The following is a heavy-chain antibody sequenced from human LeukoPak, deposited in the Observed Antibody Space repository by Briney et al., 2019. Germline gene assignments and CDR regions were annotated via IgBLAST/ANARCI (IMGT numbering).Heavy chain of an antibody. CDR2: IKEDGSEK. CDR1: GFTFRSYW. Sequence: TGGSLRLSCAASGFTFRSYWMSWVRQAPGKGLEWVANIKEDGSEKYFVDSVKGRFTISGDNAKNSLYLQMNSLRAEDTAVYYCARDYPYYYDGMWYCDYWGQGTLVSVSS. V-gene: IGHV3-7*01. D-gene: IGHD3-22*01. J-gene: IGHJ4*02. CDR3: ARDYPYYYDGMWYCDY.